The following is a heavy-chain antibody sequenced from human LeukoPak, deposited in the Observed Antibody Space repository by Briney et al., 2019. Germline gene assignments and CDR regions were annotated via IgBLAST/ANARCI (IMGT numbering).Heavy chain of an antibody. CDR3: ASQANFYDSSGYFRP. D-gene: IGHD3-22*01. Sequence: SETLSLTCTVSGDSINSGGYYWTWIRQHPGKGLEWIGYIYYSGSTYYNPSLRSRVTLSLDTSKNHFSLKLNSVTAADTAVYYCASQANFYDSSGYFRPWGQGTLVTVSS. CDR1: GDSINSGGYY. V-gene: IGHV4-31*03. J-gene: IGHJ1*01. CDR2: IYYSGST.